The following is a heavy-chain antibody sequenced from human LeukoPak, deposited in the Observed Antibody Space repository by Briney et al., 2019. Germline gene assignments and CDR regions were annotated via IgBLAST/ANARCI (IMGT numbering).Heavy chain of an antibody. D-gene: IGHD4-17*01. J-gene: IGHJ4*02. CDR1: GGSFSGYY. CDR3: ARDSTVPDYFDY. V-gene: IGHV4-34*01. Sequence: SETLSLTCAVYGGSFSGYYWSWIRQPPGKGLEWIGEINHSGSTNYNPSLKSRVTISVDTSKNRFSLKLSSVTAADTAVYYCARDSTVPDYFDYWGQGTLVTVSS. CDR2: INHSGST.